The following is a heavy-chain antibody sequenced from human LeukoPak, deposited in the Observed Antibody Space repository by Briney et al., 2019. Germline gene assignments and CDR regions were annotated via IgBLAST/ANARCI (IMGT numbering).Heavy chain of an antibody. D-gene: IGHD3-22*01. CDR1: GLTFSSYS. J-gene: IGHJ3*02. CDR3: ARDPGDSSGYAFDI. CDR2: ISSSSSTI. Sequence: GGSLRLSCAASGLTFSSYSMNWVRQAPGKGLEWVSYISSSSSTIYYADSVKGRFTISRDNAKNSLYLQMNSLRAEDTAVYYCARDPGDSSGYAFDIWGQGTMVTVSS. V-gene: IGHV3-48*01.